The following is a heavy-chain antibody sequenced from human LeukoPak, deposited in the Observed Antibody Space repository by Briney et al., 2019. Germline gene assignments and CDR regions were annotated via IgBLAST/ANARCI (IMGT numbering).Heavy chain of an antibody. Sequence: GGSLRLSCASSGFTFSSYAMHWVRQAPGKGLEWVAVISYDGSNKYYADSVKGRFTISRDNSKNTLYLQMNSLRAEDTAVYYCARVARVVFLEWLFEVWGQGTLVTVSS. CDR3: ARVARVVFLEWLFEV. CDR1: GFTFSSYA. J-gene: IGHJ4*02. V-gene: IGHV3-30-3*01. CDR2: ISYDGSNK. D-gene: IGHD3-3*01.